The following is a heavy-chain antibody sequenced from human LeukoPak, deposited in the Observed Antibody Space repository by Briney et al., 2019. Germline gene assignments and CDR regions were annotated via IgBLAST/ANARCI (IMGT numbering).Heavy chain of an antibody. D-gene: IGHD1-26*01. CDR3: ARAASGTYLADF. CDR1: GFIISNYN. V-gene: IGHV3-21*06. CDR2: ISSSSSYI. J-gene: IGHJ4*02. Sequence: PGGSLRLSCAASGFIISNYNMNWVRQAPGKGLEWVSSISSSSSYIYYADSVKGRFTISRDNAKNSLYLQMNSLRAEDTAVYYCARAASGTYLADFWGQGTLVTVSS.